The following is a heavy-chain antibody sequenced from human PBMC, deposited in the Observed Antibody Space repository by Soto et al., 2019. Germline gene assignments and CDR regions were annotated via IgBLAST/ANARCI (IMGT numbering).Heavy chain of an antibody. CDR3: ARALAGQAGTMVRGVRFDY. V-gene: IGHV4-59*01. D-gene: IGHD3-10*01. J-gene: IGHJ4*02. CDR1: GGSISSYY. Sequence: PSETLSLTCTVSGGSISSYYWSWIRQPPGKGLEWIGYIYYSGSTNYNPSLKSRVTISVDTSKNQFSLKLSSVTAADTAVYYCARALAGQAGTMVRGVRFDYWGQGTLVTVSS. CDR2: IYYSGST.